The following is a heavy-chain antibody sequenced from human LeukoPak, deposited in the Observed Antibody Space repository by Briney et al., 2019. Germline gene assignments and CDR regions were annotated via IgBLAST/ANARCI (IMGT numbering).Heavy chain of an antibody. CDR1: GFTFSRYW. J-gene: IGHJ4*02. V-gene: IGHV3-74*01. CDR2: VNPDGWSI. D-gene: IGHD3-16*01. Sequence: PGGSLRLSCAASGFTFSRYWMYWVRQVPGKGLVGVSRVNPDGWSITYADSVKGPFTSSRDNAKNTLYLQMNRLRVEDTAVYYCGRGGSYGDYWGQGILVTVSS. CDR3: GRGGSYGDY.